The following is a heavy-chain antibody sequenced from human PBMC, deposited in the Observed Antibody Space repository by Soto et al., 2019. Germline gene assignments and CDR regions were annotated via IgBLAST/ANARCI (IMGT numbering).Heavy chain of an antibody. V-gene: IGHV1-8*01. Sequence: QVQLVQSGAEVKKPGASVKVSCKASGYTFTSYDINWVRQATGQGLEWMGWMNPNSGNTGYAQKCQGRVTMTRNTSISTAYMELSSLRSEDTAVYYCARGRTGYSSSWYWFDPWGQGTLVTVSS. D-gene: IGHD6-13*01. J-gene: IGHJ5*02. CDR3: ARGRTGYSSSWYWFDP. CDR2: MNPNSGNT. CDR1: GYTFTSYD.